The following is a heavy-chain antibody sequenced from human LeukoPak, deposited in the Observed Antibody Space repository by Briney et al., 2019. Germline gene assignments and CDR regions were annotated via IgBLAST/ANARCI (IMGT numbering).Heavy chain of an antibody. D-gene: IGHD3-22*01. CDR1: GGSFSSYY. Sequence: PSETLSLTCAVYGGSFSSYYWSWIRQPPGQGLEFVGENKHSGSTNYNQSLKSRVTISVDTSKNQFSLKLSSVTDADKAVYYCARAGDNSGYSDYWGQGTLVTVSS. V-gene: IGHV4-34*01. CDR3: ARAGDNSGYSDY. J-gene: IGHJ4*02. CDR2: NKHSGST.